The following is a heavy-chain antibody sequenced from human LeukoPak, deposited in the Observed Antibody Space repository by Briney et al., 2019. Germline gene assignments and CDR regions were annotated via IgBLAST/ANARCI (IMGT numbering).Heavy chain of an antibody. V-gene: IGHV1-69*05. CDR3: ARVLMNYYDSSGYSPRFDY. CDR1: GGTFSSCA. Sequence: ASVKVSCKASGGTFSSCAISWVRQAPGQGLEWMGGIIPIFGTANYAQKFQGRVTITTDESTSTAYMELSSLRSEDTAVYYCARVLMNYYDSSGYSPRFDYWGQGTLVTVSS. J-gene: IGHJ4*02. D-gene: IGHD3-22*01. CDR2: IIPIFGTA.